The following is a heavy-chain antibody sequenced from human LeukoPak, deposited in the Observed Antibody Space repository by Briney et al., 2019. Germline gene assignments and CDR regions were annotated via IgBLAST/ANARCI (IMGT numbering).Heavy chain of an antibody. D-gene: IGHD3-10*01. CDR1: GITLSNYG. Sequence: GGSLRLSCAVSGITLSNYGMSWVRQAPGKGLEWVAGLSGSGGGTNYADSVQGRFTISRDNPKNTLYLQINSLRAEDTAVYFCAKRGVVIRVFLVGFHKEAYYFDSWGQGALVTVSS. V-gene: IGHV3-23*01. CDR3: AKRGVVIRVFLVGFHKEAYYFDS. CDR2: LSGSGGGT. J-gene: IGHJ4*02.